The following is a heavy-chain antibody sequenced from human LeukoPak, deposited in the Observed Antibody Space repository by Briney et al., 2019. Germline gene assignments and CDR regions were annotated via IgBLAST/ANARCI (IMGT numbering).Heavy chain of an antibody. D-gene: IGHD3-9*01. V-gene: IGHV3-20*04. CDR3: ARGTGYDVLTGYDY. CDR2: INWNSGSI. J-gene: IGHJ4*02. CDR1: GFTFDDYG. Sequence: PGRSLRLSCAASGFTFDDYGMNSVRQVPGKGLEWVSGINWNSGSIGYADSVKGRFTISRDNAKNSLYLQMNSLRAEDTAFYFCARGTGYDVLTGYDYWGQGTLVTVSS.